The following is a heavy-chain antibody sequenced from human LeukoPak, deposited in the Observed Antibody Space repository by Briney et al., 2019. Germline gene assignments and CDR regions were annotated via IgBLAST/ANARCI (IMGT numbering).Heavy chain of an antibody. CDR3: AKGAYDFWSGYYPHFDY. CDR2: IRYDGSNK. Sequence: GGSLRLSCAASGFSFSDYAIYWVRQTPGKGLEWVAFIRYDGSNKIYADSVKGRFTISRDNSYNTVYLQMTGLRAEDTAVYYCAKGAYDFWSGYYPHFDYWGQGTLVTVSS. J-gene: IGHJ4*02. V-gene: IGHV3-30*02. D-gene: IGHD3-3*01. CDR1: GFSFSDYA.